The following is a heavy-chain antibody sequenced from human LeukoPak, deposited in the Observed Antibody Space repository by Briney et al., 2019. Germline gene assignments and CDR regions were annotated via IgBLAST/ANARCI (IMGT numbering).Heavy chain of an antibody. J-gene: IGHJ4*02. CDR2: IKQDGIEK. D-gene: IGHD4-17*01. CDR1: GFTLSNHW. Sequence: GGSLRLSCAASGFTLSNHWMIWVRQAPGKGLECVANIKQDGIEKYYLDSVKGRFTISRDNAKNSLYLQMNSLRAEDTAVYYCAKDPTHEDYWGQGTLVTVSS. V-gene: IGHV3-7*03. CDR3: AKDPTHEDY.